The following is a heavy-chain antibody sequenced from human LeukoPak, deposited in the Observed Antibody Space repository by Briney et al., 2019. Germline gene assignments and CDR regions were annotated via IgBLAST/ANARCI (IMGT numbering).Heavy chain of an antibody. V-gene: IGHV4-30-4*01. D-gene: IGHD2-2*01. J-gene: IGHJ3*02. Sequence: SETLYLTCTVSGGSISSGDYYWSWIRQPPGKGLEWIGYIYYSGSTYYNPSLKSRVTISVDTSKNQFSLKLSSVTAADTAVYYCARYIVVVPAQDAFDIWGQGTMVTVSS. CDR2: IYYSGST. CDR1: GGSISSGDYY. CDR3: ARYIVVVPAQDAFDI.